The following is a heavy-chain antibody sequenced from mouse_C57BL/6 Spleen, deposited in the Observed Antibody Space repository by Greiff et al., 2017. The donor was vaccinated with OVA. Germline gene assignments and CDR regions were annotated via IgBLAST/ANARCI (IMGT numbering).Heavy chain of an antibody. D-gene: IGHD2-1*01. CDR2: IDPSDSET. CDR3: ARGDGNSYYAMDY. J-gene: IGHJ4*01. V-gene: IGHV1-52*01. Sequence: VQLQQSGAELVRPGSSVKLSCKASGYTFTSYWMHWVKQRPIQGLEWIGNIDPSDSETHYNQKFKDKATLTVDKSSSTAYMQLSSLTSEDSAVYYCARGDGNSYYAMDYWGQGTSVTVSS. CDR1: GYTFTSYW.